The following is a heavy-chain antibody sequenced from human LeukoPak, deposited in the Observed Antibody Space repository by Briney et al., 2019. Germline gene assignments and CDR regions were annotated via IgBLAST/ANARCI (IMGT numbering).Heavy chain of an antibody. D-gene: IGHD6-13*01. CDR2: INHSGST. J-gene: IGHJ5*02. CDR3: ARRPGIAAAGTGPPRRGHNWFAP. CDR1: GGSFSGYY. Sequence: SETLSLTCAVYGGSFSGYYWSWIRQPPGKGLEWIGEINHSGSTNYNPSLKSRVTISVDTSKNQFSLKLSSVTAADTAVYYCARRPGIAAAGTGPPRRGHNWFAPWGQGTLVTVSS. V-gene: IGHV4-34*01.